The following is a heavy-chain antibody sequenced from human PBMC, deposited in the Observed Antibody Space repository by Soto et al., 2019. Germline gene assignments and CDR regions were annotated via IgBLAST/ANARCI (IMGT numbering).Heavy chain of an antibody. Sequence: QVQLQESGPGLVKPSGTLSLTCAVSGGSISSSNWWSWVRQPPGKGLEWIGEIYHSASTNYKPSLQSRVTISVDKSKNQFSLKLSSVTAADTAVYYCASVGHDDCWSGYSHSGNYWGQGTLVTVSS. CDR1: GGSISSSNW. CDR3: ASVGHDDCWSGYSHSGNY. J-gene: IGHJ4*02. V-gene: IGHV4-4*02. CDR2: IYHSAST. D-gene: IGHD3-3*01.